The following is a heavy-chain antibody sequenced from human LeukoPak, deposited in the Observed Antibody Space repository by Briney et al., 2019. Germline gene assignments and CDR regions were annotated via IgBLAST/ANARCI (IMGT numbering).Heavy chain of an antibody. Sequence: PGGSLRLSCSASGFTFSGYAMSWVRQSPGKGLDWVSAISVTGGSTFYADSVKGRFTVSRDNSKNTLFRQMNRLRADDTAVYYFAQEGRGWGSYYLPYWGQATLVSVPS. CDR1: GFTFSGYA. CDR3: AQEGRGWGSYYLPY. J-gene: IGHJ4*02. CDR2: ISVTGGST. V-gene: IGHV3-23*01. D-gene: IGHD3-10*01.